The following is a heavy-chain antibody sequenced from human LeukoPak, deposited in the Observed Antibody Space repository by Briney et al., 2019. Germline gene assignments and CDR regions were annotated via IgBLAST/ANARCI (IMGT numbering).Heavy chain of an antibody. CDR1: GYSFFSYD. Sequence: ASVKVSCKASGYSFFSYDIIWVRQATGQGLEWMAWMNTNSGSAVSAQKFQGRLTLTRDISTSTAYMELRSLRFEDTAVYYCARGTDFDYWGQGTLVTVSS. J-gene: IGHJ4*02. CDR3: ARGTDFDY. V-gene: IGHV1-8*02. CDR2: MNTNSGSA.